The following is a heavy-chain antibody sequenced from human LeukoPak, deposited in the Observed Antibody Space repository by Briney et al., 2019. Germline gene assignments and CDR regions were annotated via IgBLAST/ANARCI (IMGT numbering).Heavy chain of an antibody. CDR1: GFTFSSYG. CDR3: AKVARGYYFDY. J-gene: IGHJ4*02. Sequence: GGSLRLSCAASGFTFSSYGMHWVRQAPGKGLEWVAVISYDGSDKYYADSVKGRFTISRDNSKNTLYLQMNSLRAEDTAVYYCAKVARGYYFDYWGQGTLVIVSS. D-gene: IGHD3-10*01. CDR2: ISYDGSDK. V-gene: IGHV3-30*18.